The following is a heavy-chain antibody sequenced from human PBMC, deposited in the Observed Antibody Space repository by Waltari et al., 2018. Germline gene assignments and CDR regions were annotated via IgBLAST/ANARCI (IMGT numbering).Heavy chain of an antibody. CDR2: VDHSGST. J-gene: IGHJ2*01. CDR3: ARGVVVPAAAMRYFDL. Sequence: QVHLQQWGAGLLKPSETLSLTFAVYPGSFRNYFCTWTLHPPGQGLELIGEVDHSGSTNYNPSLRSRATMSVDTSKNQFSLKLNSLTAADTAIYYCARGVVVPAAAMRYFDLWGRGTLVTVS. V-gene: IGHV4-34*02. D-gene: IGHD2-2*01. CDR1: PGSFRNYF.